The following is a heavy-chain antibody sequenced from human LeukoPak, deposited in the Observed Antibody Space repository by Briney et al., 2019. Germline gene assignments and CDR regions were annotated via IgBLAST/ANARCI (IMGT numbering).Heavy chain of an antibody. D-gene: IGHD1-26*01. J-gene: IGHJ6*02. Sequence: SETLSLTCAVYGGSFSGYYWNWIRRPPGKGLEWIGYIYYNGNTNYSPSLKSRVTMSVDTSKNLFSLKVSSVTTADTAVYYCARGRSNYYGMDVWGQGTTVTVSS. V-gene: IGHV4-59*01. CDR2: IYYNGNT. CDR3: ARGRSNYYGMDV. CDR1: GGSFSGYY.